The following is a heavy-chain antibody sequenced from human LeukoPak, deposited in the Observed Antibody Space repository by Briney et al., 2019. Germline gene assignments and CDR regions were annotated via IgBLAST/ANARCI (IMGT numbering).Heavy chain of an antibody. V-gene: IGHV3-74*01. J-gene: IGHJ4*02. CDR3: ARDYYDSSGYLY. CDR1: GFSFNDYY. D-gene: IGHD3-22*01. CDR2: IKTDGTTA. Sequence: GGSLRLSCAASGFSFNDYYLHWVRHAPGKGLVWVSLIKTDGTTALYADAVKGRFTISRDSAKNTVYLQMNSLRVEDTALYYCARDYYDSSGYLYWGQGTLVTVSS.